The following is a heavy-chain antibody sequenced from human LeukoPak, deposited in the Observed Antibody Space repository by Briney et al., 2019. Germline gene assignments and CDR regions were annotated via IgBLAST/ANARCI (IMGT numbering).Heavy chain of an antibody. V-gene: IGHV1-18*01. D-gene: IGHD4-17*01. CDR3: ARVRHDYGDYSSIFRAYYFDY. J-gene: IGHJ4*02. CDR1: GYTFTSYG. CDR2: ISAYNGNT. Sequence: ASVKVSCKASGYTFTSYGISWVRQAPGQGLEWVGWISAYNGNTNYAQKLQGRVTMTADTSTSTAYMELRSLRSDDTAVYYCARVRHDYGDYSSIFRAYYFDYWGQGTLVTVSS.